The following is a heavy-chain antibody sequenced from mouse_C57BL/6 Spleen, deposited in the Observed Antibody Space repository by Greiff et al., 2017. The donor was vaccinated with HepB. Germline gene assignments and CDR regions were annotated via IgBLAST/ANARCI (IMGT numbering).Heavy chain of an antibody. D-gene: IGHD1-1*01. CDR3: ARITTGYFDY. J-gene: IGHJ2*01. Sequence: EVKLMESGGGLVKPGGSLKLSCAASGFTFSDYGMHWVRQAPEKGLEWVAYISSGSSTIYYADTVKGRFTISRDNAKNTLFLQMTSLRSEDTAMYYCARITTGYFDYWGQGTTLTVSS. V-gene: IGHV5-17*01. CDR2: ISSGSSTI. CDR1: GFTFSDYG.